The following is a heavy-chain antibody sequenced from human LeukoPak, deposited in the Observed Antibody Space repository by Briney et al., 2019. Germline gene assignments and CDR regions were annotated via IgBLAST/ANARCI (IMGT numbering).Heavy chain of an antibody. V-gene: IGHV3-30*02. CDR3: AKVKSAGDYYYMDV. CDR1: GFTFSSYG. J-gene: IGHJ6*03. CDR2: IRYDGSNK. D-gene: IGHD3-10*01. Sequence: GGSLRLSCAASGFTFSSYGMHWVRQAPGKGLEWVAFIRYDGSNKYYADSVKGRFTISRDNSKNTLYLQMNSLRAEDTAVYYCAKVKSAGDYYYMDVWGKGTTVTVSS.